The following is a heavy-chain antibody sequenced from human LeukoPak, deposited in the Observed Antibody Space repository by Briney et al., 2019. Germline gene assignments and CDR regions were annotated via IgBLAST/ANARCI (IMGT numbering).Heavy chain of an antibody. CDR2: IYYSGST. CDR1: GGSISSSNYY. D-gene: IGHD6-13*01. CDR3: ERHANMAAAGDY. Sequence: SETLSLTCSVSGGSISSSNYYWGWIRQPPGKGLEWFGSIYYSGSTYYNPSLKSRVTISVDTSKNQFSLKLSSVTAADTAVYYCERHANMAAAGDYWGRGTLVTVSS. J-gene: IGHJ4*02. V-gene: IGHV4-39*01.